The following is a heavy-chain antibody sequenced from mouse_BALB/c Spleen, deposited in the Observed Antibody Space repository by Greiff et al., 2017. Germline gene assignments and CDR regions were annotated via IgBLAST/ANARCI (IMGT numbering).Heavy chain of an antibody. D-gene: IGHD1-1*01. V-gene: IGHV1-69*02. CDR1: GYTFTSYW. CDR3: ARDLFITTVVAPHFDY. CDR2: IDPSDSYT. Sequence: QVQLQQPGAELVKPGASVKLSCKASGYTFTSYWMHWVKQRPGQGLEWIGEIDPSDSYTNYNQKFKGKATLTVDKSSSTAYMQLSSLTSEDSAVYYCARDLFITTVVAPHFDYWGQGTTLTVSS. J-gene: IGHJ2*01.